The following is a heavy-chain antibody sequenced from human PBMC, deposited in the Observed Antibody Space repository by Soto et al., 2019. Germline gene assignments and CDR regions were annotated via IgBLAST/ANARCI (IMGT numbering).Heavy chain of an antibody. J-gene: IGHJ6*02. CDR3: ARGKMVDAPTEYSYYGMDV. Sequence: SVKVSCKASGGTYSSYATSWVRPAPVQGLEWMGGHIPIFGTANYAQKFQGRVTITADESTSTPSIELSSLRSADTAVYYCARGKMVDAPTEYSYYGMDVWG. CDR2: HIPIFGTA. D-gene: IGHD2-8*01. CDR1: GGTYSSYA. V-gene: IGHV1-69*13.